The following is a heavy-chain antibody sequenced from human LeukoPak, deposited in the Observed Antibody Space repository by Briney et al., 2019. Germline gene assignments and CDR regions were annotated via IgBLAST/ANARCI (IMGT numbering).Heavy chain of an antibody. CDR2: ISNDGSNK. CDR3: AKVDIVATIDAGRLVDY. J-gene: IGHJ4*02. Sequence: GRSLRLSCAASGFTFSSYGMQWFRQAPDKGPEWVAAISNDGSNKYYADSVKGRFTISRDNSKNTLYLQLNSLRAEDTAVYYCAKVDIVATIDAGRLVDYWGQGTLVTVSS. CDR1: GFTFSSYG. D-gene: IGHD5-12*01. V-gene: IGHV3-30*18.